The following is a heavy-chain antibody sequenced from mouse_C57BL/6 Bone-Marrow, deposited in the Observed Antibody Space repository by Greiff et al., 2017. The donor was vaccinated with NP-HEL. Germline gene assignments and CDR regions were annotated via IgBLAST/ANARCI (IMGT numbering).Heavy chain of an antibody. V-gene: IGHV1-7*01. CDR2: INPSSGYT. J-gene: IGHJ3*01. D-gene: IGHD1-1*02. CDR1: GYTFTSYW. Sequence: VQLQQSGAELAKPGASVKLSCKASGYTFTSYWMHWVKQRPGQGLEWIGYINPSSGYTKYNQKFKDKATLTADKSSSTAYMQLSSLTYEDSAVYYCAREEKFLWPTLPGFAYWGQGTLVTVSA. CDR3: AREEKFLWPTLPGFAY.